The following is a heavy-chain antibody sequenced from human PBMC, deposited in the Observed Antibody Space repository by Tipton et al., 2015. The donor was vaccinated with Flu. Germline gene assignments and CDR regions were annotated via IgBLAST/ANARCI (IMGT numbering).Heavy chain of an antibody. Sequence: TLSLTCTVSGGSISSYYWSWIRQPPGKGLEWIGYIYYSGSTNYNPSLKSRVTISVDTSKNQFSLKLSSVTAADTAVYYCARHDYRVYYMDVWGKGTTVTVSS. J-gene: IGHJ6*03. V-gene: IGHV4-59*01. CDR2: IYYSGST. D-gene: IGHD4-11*01. CDR3: ARHDYRVYYMDV. CDR1: GGSISSYY.